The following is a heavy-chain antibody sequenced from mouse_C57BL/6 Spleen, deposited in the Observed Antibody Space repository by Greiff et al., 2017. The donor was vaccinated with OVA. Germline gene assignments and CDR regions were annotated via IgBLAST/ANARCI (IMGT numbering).Heavy chain of an antibody. Sequence: QVQLQQSGAELMKPGASVKLSCKATGYTFTGYWIEWVKQRPGHGLEWIGEILPGSGSTNYNEKFKGKATFTADTSSNTAYMQLSSLTTEDSAIDYCARGGSYDYDDAYWGQGTLVTVSA. CDR2: ILPGSGST. CDR1: GYTFTGYW. J-gene: IGHJ3*01. D-gene: IGHD2-4*01. CDR3: ARGGSYDYDDAY. V-gene: IGHV1-9*01.